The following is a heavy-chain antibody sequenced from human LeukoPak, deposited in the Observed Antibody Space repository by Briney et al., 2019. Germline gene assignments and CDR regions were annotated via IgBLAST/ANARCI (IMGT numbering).Heavy chain of an antibody. J-gene: IGHJ6*02. CDR1: GFTFSSYS. D-gene: IGHD2-21*02. V-gene: IGHV3-21*04. CDR3: ARDRIVVVTASDYYYYYGMDV. CDR2: ISSSSYI. Sequence: PGGSLRLSCAASGFTFSSYSMNWVRQAPGKGLEWVSSISSSSYIYYADSVKGRFTISRDNAKNSLYLQMNSLRAEDTAVYYCARDRIVVVTASDYYYYYGMDVWGQGTTVTVSS.